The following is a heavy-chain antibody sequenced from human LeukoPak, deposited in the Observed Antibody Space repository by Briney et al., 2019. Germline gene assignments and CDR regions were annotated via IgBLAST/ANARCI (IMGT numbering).Heavy chain of an antibody. Sequence: GEALKISCAASGFTFSSYSMNWVRQVPGKGLEWVSYISSGSESSTYYADSVKGRFTISRDNAKNSLYLQMNSLRDEDTAVYYCAREYSSSYYFDYWGQGTLVTVSS. CDR1: GFTFSSYS. CDR3: AREYSSSYYFDY. J-gene: IGHJ4*02. V-gene: IGHV3-48*02. D-gene: IGHD6-13*01. CDR2: ISSGSESST.